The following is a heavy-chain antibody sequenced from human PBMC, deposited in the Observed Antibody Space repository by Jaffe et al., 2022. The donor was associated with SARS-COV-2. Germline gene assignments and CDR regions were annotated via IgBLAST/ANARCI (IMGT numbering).Heavy chain of an antibody. D-gene: IGHD4-17*01. J-gene: IGHJ4*02. CDR3: ARAGVTTPEFDY. V-gene: IGHV1-69*02. CDR2: IIPILGIA. CDR1: GGTFSSYT. Sequence: QVQLVQSGAEVKKPGSSVKVSCKASGGTFSSYTISWVRQAPGQGLEWMGRIIPILGIANYAQKFQGRVTITADKSTSTAYMELSSLRSEDTAVYYCARAGVTTPEFDYWGQGTLVTVSS.